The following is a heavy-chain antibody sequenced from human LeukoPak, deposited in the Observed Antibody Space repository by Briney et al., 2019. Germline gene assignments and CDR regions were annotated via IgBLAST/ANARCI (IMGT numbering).Heavy chain of an antibody. Sequence: GSLTLSCAASGFTFSSYSMNWVRQAPGKGLEWVSSISSSSSYIYYADSVKGRFTISRDNAKNSLYLQMNSLRAEDTAVYYCARGYCSGGSCYDYWGQGTLVTVSS. D-gene: IGHD2-15*01. CDR1: GFTFSSYS. CDR2: ISSSSSYI. J-gene: IGHJ4*03. V-gene: IGHV3-21*01. CDR3: ARGYCSGGSCYDY.